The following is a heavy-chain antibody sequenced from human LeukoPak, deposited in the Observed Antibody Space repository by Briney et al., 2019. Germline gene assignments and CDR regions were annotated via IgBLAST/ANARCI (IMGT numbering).Heavy chain of an antibody. J-gene: IGHJ3*02. CDR2: IYYSGST. D-gene: IGHD1-26*01. CDR1: GGSISSYY. V-gene: IGHV4-59*01. Sequence: KPSETLSLTCTVSGGSISSYYWSWIRQPPGKGLEWIGYIYYSGSTNYNPSLKSRVTISVDTSKNQFSLKLSSVTAADTAVYYCARDGGSYSYDAFDIWGQGTMVTVSS. CDR3: ARDGGSYSYDAFDI.